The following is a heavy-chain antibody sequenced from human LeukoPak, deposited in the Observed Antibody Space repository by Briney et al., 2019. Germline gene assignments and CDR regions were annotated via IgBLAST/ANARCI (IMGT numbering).Heavy chain of an antibody. Sequence: SETLSLTCAVYGGSFSGYYWSWIRQPPGKGLEWIGEINHNGSTNYNPSLKSRVTISVDTSKNQFSLKLSSVTAADTAVYYCARRGGYCSSTSCLRPRYNWFDPWGQGTLVTVSS. V-gene: IGHV4-34*01. D-gene: IGHD2-2*01. CDR2: INHNGST. CDR1: GGSFSGYY. J-gene: IGHJ5*02. CDR3: ARRGGYCSSTSCLRPRYNWFDP.